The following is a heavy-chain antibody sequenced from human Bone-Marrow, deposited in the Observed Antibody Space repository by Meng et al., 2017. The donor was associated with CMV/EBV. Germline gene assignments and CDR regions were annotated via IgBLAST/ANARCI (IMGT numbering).Heavy chain of an antibody. CDR1: GYTFTSYG. CDR3: ARSLMTTVTTDYYYGMDV. D-gene: IGHD4-11*01. J-gene: IGHJ6*02. Sequence: ASVKVSCKASGYTFTSYGISWVRQAPGQGLEWMGWISAYNGNTNYAQKLQGRVTMTTDTSTSTAYMELRSLRSDDTAVYYCARSLMTTVTTDYYYGMDVWGQGTTVTVSS. V-gene: IGHV1-18*01. CDR2: ISAYNGNT.